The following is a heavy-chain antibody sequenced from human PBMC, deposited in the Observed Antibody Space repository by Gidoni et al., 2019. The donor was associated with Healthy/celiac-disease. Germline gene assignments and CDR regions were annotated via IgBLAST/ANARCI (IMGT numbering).Heavy chain of an antibody. CDR1: GFTVSSNY. CDR2: IYSGGST. D-gene: IGHD3-16*01. J-gene: IGHJ4*02. V-gene: IGHV3-53*01. CDR3: AREGRGQYDYVWGSQPYYFDY. Sequence: EVQLVESGGGLIQPGGSLRLSCAASGFTVSSNYMSWVGQVPGKGLEWVSVIYSGGSTYYEDAVKGRFTISRDNSKNTLYLQMNSLRAEDTAVYYCAREGRGQYDYVWGSQPYYFDYWGQGTLVTVSS.